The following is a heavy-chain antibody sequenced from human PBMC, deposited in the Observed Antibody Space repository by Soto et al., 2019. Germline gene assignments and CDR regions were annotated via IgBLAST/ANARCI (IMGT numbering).Heavy chain of an antibody. D-gene: IGHD6-19*01. CDR1: GYTLTELS. CDR2: FDPEDGET. J-gene: IGHJ4*02. V-gene: IGHV1-24*01. CDR3: ATAPTSSGWYRFDY. Sequence: ASVKVSCKVSGYTLTELSMHWVRQAPGKGLEWMGGFDPEDGETIYAQKFQGRVNMTEDTSTDTAYMEMSSLRSEDTAVYYCATAPTSSGWYRFDYWGQGTLVTVSS.